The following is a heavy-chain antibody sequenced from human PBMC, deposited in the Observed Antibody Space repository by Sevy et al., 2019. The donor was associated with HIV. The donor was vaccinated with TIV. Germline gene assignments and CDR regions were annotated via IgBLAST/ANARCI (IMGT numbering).Heavy chain of an antibody. J-gene: IGHJ6*02. V-gene: IGHV3-30*18. CDR1: GFSFRNYG. CDR2: ISNDGSDK. CDR3: ANSRGRFDGSSWIYYYYGMDV. D-gene: IGHD6-13*01. Sequence: GGSLRLSCAASGFSFRNYGMHWVRQAPGMGLEWVAVISNDGSDKEYADSVKGRFTISRDNSKDTVYLQINSLRPEDTAVYYCANSRGRFDGSSWIYYYYGMDVWGQGTTVTVSS.